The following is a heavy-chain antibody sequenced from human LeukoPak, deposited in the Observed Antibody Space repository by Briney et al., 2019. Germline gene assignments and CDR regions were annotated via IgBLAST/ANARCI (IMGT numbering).Heavy chain of an antibody. CDR3: ARCVSSSWSPYYYYGMDV. D-gene: IGHD6-13*01. V-gene: IGHV4-59*01. CDR2: IYYSGST. CDR1: GGSISSYY. J-gene: IGHJ6*02. Sequence: SETLSLTCTVSGGSISSYYWSWIRQPPGEGLEWIGYIYYSGSTNYNPSLKSRVTISVDTSKNQFSLKLSSVTAADTAVYYCARCVSSSWSPYYYYGMDVWGQGTTVTVSS.